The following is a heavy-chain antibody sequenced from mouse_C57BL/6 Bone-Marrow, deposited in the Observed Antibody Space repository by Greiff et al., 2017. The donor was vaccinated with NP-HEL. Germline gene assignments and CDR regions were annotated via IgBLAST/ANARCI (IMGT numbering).Heavy chain of an antibody. V-gene: IGHV1-9*01. CDR3: ARGRLRRRHAMDY. CDR1: GYPFPGYW. D-gene: IGHD2-4*01. CDR2: ILPGSGST. Sequence: VQLQESGAELMKPGASVKLSCKATGYPFPGYWIEWVKPRPGHGLEWIGEILPGSGSTHYNEKFKGKATFTADTSSNTAYMQLSSLTTEDSAIYYCARGRLRRRHAMDYWGQGTSVTVSS. J-gene: IGHJ4*01.